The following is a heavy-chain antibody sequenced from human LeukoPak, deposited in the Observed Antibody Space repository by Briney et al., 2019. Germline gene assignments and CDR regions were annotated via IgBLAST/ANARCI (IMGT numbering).Heavy chain of an antibody. V-gene: IGHV3-23*01. CDR2: ISGSGGST. Sequence: GGSLRLSCAASRFTFSSYAMSWVRQAPGKGLEWVSAISGSGGSTYYADSVKDRLTISRDNSKNTLYLQMNSLRAEDTAVYYCAKESKVCSGGSCYYSSFDYWGQGTLVTVSS. CDR1: RFTFSSYA. J-gene: IGHJ4*02. D-gene: IGHD2-15*01. CDR3: AKESKVCSGGSCYYSSFDY.